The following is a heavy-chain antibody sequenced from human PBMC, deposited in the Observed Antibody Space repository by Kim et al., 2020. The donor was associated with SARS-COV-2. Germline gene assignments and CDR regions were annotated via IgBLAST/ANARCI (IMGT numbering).Heavy chain of an antibody. V-gene: IGHV1-18*01. J-gene: IGHJ6*02. Sequence: ASVKVSCKASGYTFTSYGISWVRQAPGQGLEWMGWISAYNGNTNYAQKLQGRVTMTTDTSTSTAYMELRSLRSDDTAVYYCARVFTIVVVPAILYYYYGMDVWGQGTTVTVSS. CDR1: GYTFTSYG. CDR2: ISAYNGNT. D-gene: IGHD2-2*01. CDR3: ARVFTIVVVPAILYYYYGMDV.